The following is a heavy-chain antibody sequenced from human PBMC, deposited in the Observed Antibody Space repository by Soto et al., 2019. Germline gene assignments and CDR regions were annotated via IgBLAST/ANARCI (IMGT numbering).Heavy chain of an antibody. CDR2: IIPIFGTA. CDR3: ARGGYSYGPAGDYFDY. CDR1: GVTFSSYA. D-gene: IGHD5-18*01. V-gene: IGHV1-69*06. Sequence: ASVKVSCKASGVTFSSYAISWVRQAPGQGLEWMGGIIPIFGTANYAQKFQGRVTITADKSTSTAYMELSSLRSEDTAVYYCARGGYSYGPAGDYFDYWGQGTLVTVSS. J-gene: IGHJ4*02.